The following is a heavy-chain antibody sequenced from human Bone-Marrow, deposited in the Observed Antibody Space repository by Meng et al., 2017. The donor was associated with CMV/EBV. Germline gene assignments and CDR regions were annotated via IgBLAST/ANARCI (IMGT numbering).Heavy chain of an antibody. V-gene: IGHV3-21*01. D-gene: IGHD5-12*01. CDR3: ASRGYDSPLDY. J-gene: IGHJ4*02. Sequence: GESLKISCAASGFTFSSYNMNGVRQAPGKGREWVSYISSSNGYIYYADSVKGRFTISRDNAKNSLYLQMNSPRAEDTAVYYCASRGYDSPLDYWGQGTLVTVSS. CDR1: GFTFSSYN. CDR2: ISSSNGYI.